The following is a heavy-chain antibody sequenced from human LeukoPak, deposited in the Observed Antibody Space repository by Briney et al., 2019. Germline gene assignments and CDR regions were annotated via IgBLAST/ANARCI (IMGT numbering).Heavy chain of an antibody. Sequence: SETLSLTCTVSGVSITDYYWSWIRQPPGKGLEWIAYVHYSVTTNYNPSLKSRVAISADRSKNEFSLRLSSVTAADTAVYFCARVVDHFYHPSYLDPWGQGTLVTVSS. CDR2: VHYSVTT. D-gene: IGHD1-26*01. CDR1: GVSITDYY. J-gene: IGHJ5*02. V-gene: IGHV4-59*01. CDR3: ARVVDHFYHPSYLDP.